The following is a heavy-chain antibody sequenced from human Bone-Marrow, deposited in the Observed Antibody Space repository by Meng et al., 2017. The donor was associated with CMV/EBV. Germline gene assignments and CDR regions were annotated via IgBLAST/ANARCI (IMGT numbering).Heavy chain of an antibody. V-gene: IGHV1-2*02. J-gene: IGHJ4*02. D-gene: IGHD6-19*01. CDR3: ASSGYSSGFGY. CDR1: GYTFTGYY. Sequence: ASVKVSCKASGYTFTGYYMHWVRQAPGQGLEWMGLIHPNSGGTNYAQKFKGRVTMTRDTSISTVYMQLSRLRSDDTAVYYCASSGYSSGFGYWGQGKLVHVSS. CDR2: IHPNSGGT.